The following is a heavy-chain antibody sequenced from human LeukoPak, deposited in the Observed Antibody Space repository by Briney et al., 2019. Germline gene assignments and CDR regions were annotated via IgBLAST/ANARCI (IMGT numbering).Heavy chain of an antibody. V-gene: IGHV4-39*01. Sequence: KASETLSLTCTVSGGSISSSSYYWGWIRLPPGKGLEWIGSIYYSGSTYYNPSLKSRVTISVDTSKNQFSLKLSSVTAADTALYYRARLHYSSWSFDYWGQGTLVTVSS. CDR2: IYYSGST. D-gene: IGHD6-6*01. CDR1: GGSISSSSYY. J-gene: IGHJ4*02. CDR3: ARLHYSSWSFDY.